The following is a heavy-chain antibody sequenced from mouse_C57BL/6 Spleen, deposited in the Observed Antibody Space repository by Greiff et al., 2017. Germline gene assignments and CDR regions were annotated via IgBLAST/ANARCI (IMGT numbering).Heavy chain of an antibody. J-gene: IGHJ4*01. CDR3: ARGKDYYSNDEAMGD. Sequence: VMLVESGPGLVAPSQSLSITCTVSGFSLTSYAISWVRQPPGKGLEWLGVIWPGGGTNYNSTLKSRLSISKDNSKSQVFLKMNSLQTDDTARYYCARGKDYYSNDEAMGDWGQGASVTVST. V-gene: IGHV2-9-1*01. D-gene: IGHD2-5*01. CDR2: IWPGGGT. CDR1: GFSLTSYA.